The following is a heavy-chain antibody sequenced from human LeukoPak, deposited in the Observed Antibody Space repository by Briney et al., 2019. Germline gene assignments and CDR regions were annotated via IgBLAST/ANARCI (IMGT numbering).Heavy chain of an antibody. CDR2: ISSSGSTI. J-gene: IGHJ6*03. CDR3: VRDGGITLVRGVIMGGDYYYYYMDV. CDR1: GFTFSDYY. D-gene: IGHD3-10*01. Sequence: GGSLRLSCAASGFTFSDYYMSWIRQAPGKGLEWVSYISSSGSTIYYADSVKGRFTISRDNAKNSLYLQMNNLRAEDTAVYYCVRDGGITLVRGVIMGGDYYYYYMDVWGKGTTVTVSS. V-gene: IGHV3-11*04.